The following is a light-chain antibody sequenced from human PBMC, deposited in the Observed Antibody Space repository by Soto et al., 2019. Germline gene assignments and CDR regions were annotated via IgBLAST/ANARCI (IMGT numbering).Light chain of an antibody. CDR2: ATS. CDR3: QQYNNHPIT. V-gene: IGKV1-33*01. CDR1: QDMGNF. J-gene: IGKJ5*01. Sequence: DIHMTQSPSSLSASIGDRVTITCLAGQDMGNFLSLYQQKPGKAPKFLLYATSTFQRGVPSRFSGRGSGTHFPFTISSLQPEDVATYYCQQYNNHPITFGQGTRLEIK.